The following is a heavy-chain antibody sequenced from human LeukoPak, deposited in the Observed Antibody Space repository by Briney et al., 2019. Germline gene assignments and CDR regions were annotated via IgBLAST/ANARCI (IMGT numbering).Heavy chain of an antibody. V-gene: IGHV3-23*01. Sequence: PGGSLRLSCAASGFTFSSYAMSWVRQAPGKGLEWVSAISGSGGSTYYADSVKGRFTISRDNSKNTLYLQMNSLRAEDTAVYYCANQVLSGYGPFFDYWGQGTLVTVSS. CDR1: GFTFSSYA. J-gene: IGHJ4*02. CDR2: ISGSGGST. CDR3: ANQVLSGYGPFFDY. D-gene: IGHD3-3*01.